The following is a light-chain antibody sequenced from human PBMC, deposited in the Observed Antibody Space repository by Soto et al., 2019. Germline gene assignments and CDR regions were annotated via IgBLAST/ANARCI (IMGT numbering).Light chain of an antibody. J-gene: IGKJ2*01. CDR2: DAS. CDR3: QQRARWPS. CDR1: QSVDKY. V-gene: IGKV3-11*01. Sequence: DIVLTQSPVTVSLSPGERATLSCRASQSVDKYLAWYQQKPGQAPRLLIYDASNRAADIPARFSGSGSGTAFTLTISSLEPEDFAVYYCQQRARWPSFGQGTKLEIK.